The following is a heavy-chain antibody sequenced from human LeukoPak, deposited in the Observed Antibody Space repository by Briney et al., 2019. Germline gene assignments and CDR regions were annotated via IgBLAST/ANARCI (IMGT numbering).Heavy chain of an antibody. CDR2: IWYDGSNK. CDR1: GFTFSSYG. D-gene: IGHD2-2*01. V-gene: IGHV3-33*01. CDR3: ARDRQLHYFDY. Sequence: GRPLRLSCAASGFTFSSYGMHWVRQAPGKGLEWVAVIWYDGSNKYYADSVKGRFTISRDSSKNTLYLQMNSLRAEDTGVYYCARDRQLHYFDYWGQGTLVTVSS. J-gene: IGHJ4*02.